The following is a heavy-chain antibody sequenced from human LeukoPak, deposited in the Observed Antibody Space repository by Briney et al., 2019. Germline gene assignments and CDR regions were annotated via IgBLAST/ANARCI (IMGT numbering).Heavy chain of an antibody. Sequence: ASVKVSCKASGGTFSSYAISWVRQAPGQGLEWMGGIIPIFGTANYAQKFQGRVTITTDESTSTAYMELSSLRSEDTAVYYCARGITMIVVVPDGTNDAFDIWGQGTMVTVSS. V-gene: IGHV1-69*05. D-gene: IGHD3-22*01. CDR3: ARGITMIVVVPDGTNDAFDI. CDR2: IIPIFGTA. CDR1: GGTFSSYA. J-gene: IGHJ3*02.